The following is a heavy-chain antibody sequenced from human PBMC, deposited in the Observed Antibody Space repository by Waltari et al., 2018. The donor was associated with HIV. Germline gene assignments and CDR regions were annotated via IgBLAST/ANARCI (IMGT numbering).Heavy chain of an antibody. CDR1: GFTFSSEA. Sequence: QVQLVESGGGVVQTGRSLRLSCAASGFTFSSEAMHWVRQAPGKGVGWVAANVYDGSNKYYADPVKGRFTVSRDNSKNTLYVEMSSLSPEDTAVYFCARDGAPPQYWGQGTLVTVSS. V-gene: IGHV3-30*04. J-gene: IGHJ4*02. CDR3: ARDGAPPQY. CDR2: NVYDGSNK.